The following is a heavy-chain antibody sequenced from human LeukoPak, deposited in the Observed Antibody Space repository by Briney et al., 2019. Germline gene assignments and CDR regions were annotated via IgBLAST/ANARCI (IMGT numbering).Heavy chain of an antibody. D-gene: IGHD2-15*01. Sequence: ESGPALMKPTQTLTLTCTFSGFSLSTGGVAVGWVRQPPGKALEWLSIIFWDDEERFSPSLRSRLTITKDTSKNQVVLTMTNVDPVDTATYYCAHSEKHDTSCMGGLCYHFDLWGQGTLVTVSS. CDR3: AHSEKHDTSCMGGLCYHFDL. V-gene: IGHV2-5*02. CDR1: GFSLSTGGVA. CDR2: IFWDDEE. J-gene: IGHJ4*02.